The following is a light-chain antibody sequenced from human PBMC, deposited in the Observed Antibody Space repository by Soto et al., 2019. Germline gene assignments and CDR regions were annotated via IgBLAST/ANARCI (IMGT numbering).Light chain of an antibody. CDR2: DVS. CDR1: SSDVGPYNY. J-gene: IGLJ2*01. CDR3: SSYASSSTLVV. Sequence: QSALTQPASVSGSPGQSITISCTGTSSDVGPYNYVSWYQQYPGKAPKLMIYDVSNRPSGVSNRFSGSKSGNTASLTISGLHAEDDADYYCSSYASSSTLVVFGGGTKLTVL. V-gene: IGLV2-14*01.